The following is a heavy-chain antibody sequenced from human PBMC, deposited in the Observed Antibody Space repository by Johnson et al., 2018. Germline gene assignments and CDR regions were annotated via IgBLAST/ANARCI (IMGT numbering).Heavy chain of an antibody. Sequence: QVQLVQSGGGVVQPGRSLRLSCAASGFTFSSYAMHWVRQAPGKGLEWVALISSDGSHKYYADSVKGRFIISSDNSKNTLYLQMNSLRPYNPAVYYCARGGDYPYYYYMDVWGKGTTVTVSS. CDR3: ARGGDYPYYYYMDV. CDR1: GFTFSSYA. CDR2: ISSDGSHK. V-gene: IGHV3-30*03. J-gene: IGHJ6*03. D-gene: IGHD2-15*01.